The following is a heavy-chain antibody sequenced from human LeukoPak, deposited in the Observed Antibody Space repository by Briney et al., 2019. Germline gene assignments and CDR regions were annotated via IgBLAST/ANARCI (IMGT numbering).Heavy chain of an antibody. D-gene: IGHD3-22*01. Sequence: SVKVSCKASGGTFSSYAISWVRQAPGQGLEWMGRIIPIFGIANYAQKFQGRATITADKSTSTAYMELSSLRSEDTAVYYCARVQYDSSGYPYFDYWGQGTLVTVSS. J-gene: IGHJ4*02. CDR3: ARVQYDSSGYPYFDY. V-gene: IGHV1-69*04. CDR2: IIPIFGIA. CDR1: GGTFSSYA.